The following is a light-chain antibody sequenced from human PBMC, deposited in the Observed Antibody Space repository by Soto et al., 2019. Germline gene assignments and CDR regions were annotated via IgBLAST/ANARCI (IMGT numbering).Light chain of an antibody. V-gene: IGLV3-21*04. Sequence: SYELTQPPSVSVAPGTTARITCGGNNIGSKSVHWYQQKPGQAPVLVIYYDSDRPSGIPERFSGSNSGNTATLTISRVEAGDEADYYCQVWDSSSDHSLWVFGGGTKLTVL. J-gene: IGLJ2*01. CDR3: QVWDSSSDHSLWV. CDR1: NIGSKS. CDR2: YDS.